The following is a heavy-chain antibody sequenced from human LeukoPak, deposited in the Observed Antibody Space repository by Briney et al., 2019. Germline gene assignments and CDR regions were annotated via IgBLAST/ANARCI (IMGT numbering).Heavy chain of an antibody. V-gene: IGHV4-59*12. Sequence: PSETLSLTCTVSGGSISSYYWSWIRQPPGKGLEWIGYIYYSGSTYYNPSLKSRVTISVDTSKNQFSLKLSSVTAADTAVYYCARASSHMDVWGKGTTVTVSS. CDR3: ARASSHMDV. CDR1: GGSISSYY. CDR2: IYYSGST. J-gene: IGHJ6*03.